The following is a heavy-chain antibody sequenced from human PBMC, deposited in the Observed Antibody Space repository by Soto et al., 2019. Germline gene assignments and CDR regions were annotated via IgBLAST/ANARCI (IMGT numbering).Heavy chain of an antibody. D-gene: IGHD2-21*02. CDR2: ISAYNGNT. CDR1: GYTFTSYG. J-gene: IGHJ4*02. V-gene: IGHV1-18*04. Sequence: GASVKVSCKASGYTFTSYGFSWGRRAPGHGLEWMGWISAYNGNTNYAQKLQGRVTMTTDTSTSTAYMELRSLRSDDTAVYYCARRFCGGDCYAQYSFDYWGQGTLVTVSS. CDR3: ARRFCGGDCYAQYSFDY.